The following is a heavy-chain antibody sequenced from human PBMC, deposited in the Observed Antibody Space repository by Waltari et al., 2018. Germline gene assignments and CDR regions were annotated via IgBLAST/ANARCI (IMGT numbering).Heavy chain of an antibody. CDR3: ARDGGYSVWFFDY. D-gene: IGHD3-9*01. CDR2: ISSSSTI. Sequence: EVQLVESGGGLVQPGGSLRLSCAASGFTFSSHSMNWVRPAPGKGLEWVSYISSSSTIYYADSVKGRFTISRDNAKNSLYLQMNSLRAEDTAVYYCARDGGYSVWFFDYWGQGTLVTVSS. CDR1: GFTFSSHS. V-gene: IGHV3-48*01. J-gene: IGHJ4*02.